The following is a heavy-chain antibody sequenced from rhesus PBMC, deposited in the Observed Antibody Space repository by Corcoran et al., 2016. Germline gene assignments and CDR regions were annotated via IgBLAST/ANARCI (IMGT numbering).Heavy chain of an antibody. CDR1: GASIRDHY. CDR2: ISGTPGTP. D-gene: IGHD1-44*01. J-gene: IGHJ4*01. CDR3: ARGDSGNYLGDFEF. Sequence: QLQLQESGPGLVKASDTLSLSCAVSGASIRDHYWSWLRQSPGKGLEWIARISGTPGTPADNPSLTSPITISTGTSKNRFSLLVPSVTAADPAVYFCARGDSGNYLGDFEFWGQGVLVTVSS. V-gene: IGHV4-173*01.